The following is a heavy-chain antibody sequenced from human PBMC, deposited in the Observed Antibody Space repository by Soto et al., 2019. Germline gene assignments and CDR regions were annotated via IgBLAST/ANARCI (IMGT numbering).Heavy chain of an antibody. Sequence: GGSLRLSCAASGFTFGDHYMDWVRQAPGKGLEWVARSRNKANSYTTEYAASVKGRFTISRDDSKNSLYLQMNNLKTEDTAFYHCVMVSTGYYYGVWGQGTTVTVSS. V-gene: IGHV3-72*01. J-gene: IGHJ6*02. D-gene: IGHD3-22*01. CDR3: VMVSTGYYYGV. CDR1: GFTFGDHY. CDR2: SRNKANSYTT.